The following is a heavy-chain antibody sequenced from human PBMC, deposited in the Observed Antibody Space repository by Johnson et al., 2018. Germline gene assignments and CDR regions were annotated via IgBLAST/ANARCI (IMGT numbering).Heavy chain of an antibody. D-gene: IGHD3-22*01. CDR1: GFTFSSYA. V-gene: IGHV3-30*04. J-gene: IGHJ1*01. CDR2: ISYDGSKK. Sequence: QVQLVQSGGGVVQPGRSLRLSCAASGFTFSSYAMHWVRQAPGKGLEWVAVISYDGSKKDYADSVKGRFTISRDNSKNTLYLQMNSLRAEDTAVYYCARDNRYDYDSSAYYFGGYFQHWGQGTLVTVSS. CDR3: ARDNRYDYDSSAYYFGGYFQH.